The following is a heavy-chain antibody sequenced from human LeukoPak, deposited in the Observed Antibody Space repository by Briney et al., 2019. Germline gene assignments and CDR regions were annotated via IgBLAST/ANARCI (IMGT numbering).Heavy chain of an antibody. CDR3: ASGSYYEFDP. V-gene: IGHV4-39*07. D-gene: IGHD1-26*01. J-gene: IGHJ5*02. CDR1: GGSISSSSYY. CDR2: IYYSGST. Sequence: SETLSLTCTVSGGSISSSSYYWGWIRQPPGKGLEWIGSIYYSGSTYYNPSLKSRVTISVDTSKNQFSLKLSSVTAADTAVYYCASGSYYEFDPWGQGTLVTVPS.